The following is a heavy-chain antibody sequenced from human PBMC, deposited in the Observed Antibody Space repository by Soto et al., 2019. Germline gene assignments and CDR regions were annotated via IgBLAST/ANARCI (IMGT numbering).Heavy chain of an antibody. CDR3: ARGYWFDP. V-gene: IGHV4-38-2*01. J-gene: IGHJ5*02. Sequence: PSETLSLTCAVSGYSISSGYYWGWLRQPPGKGLEWIGYISRGGSSRYAPSLKGRVTFSTDTSKNQVSLKLTYVTVADTAVYYCARGYWFDPWGPGTLVTVSS. CDR2: ISRGGSS. CDR1: GYSISSGYY.